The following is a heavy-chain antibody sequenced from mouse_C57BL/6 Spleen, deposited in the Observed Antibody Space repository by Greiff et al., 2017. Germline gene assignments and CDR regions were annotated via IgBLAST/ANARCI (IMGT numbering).Heavy chain of an antibody. V-gene: IGHV1-82*01. CDR1: GYAFSSSW. CDR2: IYPGDGDT. Sequence: VKLMESGPELVKPGASVKISCKASGYAFSSSWMNWVKQRPGKGLEWIGRIYPGDGDTNYNGKFKGKATLTADKSSSTAYMQLSSLTSEDSAVYFCAKGGGSSPFDYWGQGTTLTVSS. J-gene: IGHJ2*01. CDR3: AKGGGSSPFDY. D-gene: IGHD1-1*01.